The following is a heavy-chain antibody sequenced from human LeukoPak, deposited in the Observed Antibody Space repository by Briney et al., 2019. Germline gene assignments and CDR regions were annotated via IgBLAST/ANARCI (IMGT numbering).Heavy chain of an antibody. J-gene: IGHJ4*02. CDR2: IYYSGST. CDR3: ASVWYFDY. V-gene: IGHV4-39*01. Sequence: SETLSLTFTVSGCSISSSSYYWGWIRQPPGKGLEWIGSIYYSGSTYYNPSLNSRVTISVDTSKNQFSLKLSSVTAADTAVYYCASVWYFDYWGQGTLVTVSS. D-gene: IGHD3-16*01. CDR1: GCSISSSSYY.